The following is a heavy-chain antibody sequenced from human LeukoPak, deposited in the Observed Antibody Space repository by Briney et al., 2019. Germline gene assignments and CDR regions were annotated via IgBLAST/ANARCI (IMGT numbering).Heavy chain of an antibody. CDR2: ISYSGST. D-gene: IGHD6-19*01. V-gene: IGHV4-59*01. Sequence: SETLSLTCTVSGGSISGYYWSWVRQPPGKGLEWVGYISYSGSTNYNPSLKSRVTISVDTSKNQFSLKLSSVTAADTAIYYCARDGRAGSLFAYWGQGTLVTVSS. J-gene: IGHJ4*02. CDR3: ARDGRAGSLFAY. CDR1: GGSISGYY.